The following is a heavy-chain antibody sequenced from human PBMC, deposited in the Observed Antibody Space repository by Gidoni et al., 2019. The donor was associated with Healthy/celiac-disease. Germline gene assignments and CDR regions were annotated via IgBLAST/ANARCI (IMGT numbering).Heavy chain of an antibody. CDR1: GFPVSSNY. Sequence: EVQLVESGGGLIQPGGSLRLSCAASGFPVSSNYMSWVRQAPGKGLEWVSVIYSGGSTSYADSVKGRFTISRDNSKNTLYLQMNSLRAEDTAVYYCARIYCSSTSCSRYYFDYWGQGTLVTVSS. V-gene: IGHV3-53*01. CDR3: ARIYCSSTSCSRYYFDY. D-gene: IGHD2-2*01. J-gene: IGHJ4*02. CDR2: IYSGGST.